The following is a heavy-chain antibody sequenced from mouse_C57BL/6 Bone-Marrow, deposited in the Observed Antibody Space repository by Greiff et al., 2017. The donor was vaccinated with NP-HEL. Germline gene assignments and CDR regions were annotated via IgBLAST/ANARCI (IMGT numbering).Heavy chain of an antibody. CDR1: GFSLTSYG. V-gene: IGHV2-5*01. D-gene: IGHD1-1*01. CDR3: AKRAYYYGSYLAMDY. CDR2: IWRGGST. J-gene: IGHJ4*01. Sequence: QVQLQQSGPGLVQPSQRLSIPCTVSGFSLTSYGVHWVRQSPGKGLEWLGVIWRGGSTDYNAAFMSRLSITKDNSKSQVFFKMNSLQADDTAIYYCAKRAYYYGSYLAMDYWGQGTSVTVSS.